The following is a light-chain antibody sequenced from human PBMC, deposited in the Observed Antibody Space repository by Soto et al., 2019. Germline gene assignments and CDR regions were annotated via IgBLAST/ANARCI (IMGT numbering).Light chain of an antibody. CDR3: QQYGSSPIT. J-gene: IGKJ5*01. Sequence: EIVLTQSPGTLSLSPGERATLSCRASQTVTRSYLAWYQQKPGQAPRLLIYGASTRATGIPARFSGSGSGTDFTLTISRLEPEDVGMYYCQQYGSSPITFGQGTRLEIK. CDR1: QTVTRSY. CDR2: GAS. V-gene: IGKV3-20*01.